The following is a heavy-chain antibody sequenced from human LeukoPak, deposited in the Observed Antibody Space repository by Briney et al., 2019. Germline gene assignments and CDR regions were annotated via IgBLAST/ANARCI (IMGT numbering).Heavy chain of an antibody. J-gene: IGHJ4*02. CDR3: VADSSGYRDY. CDR1: GGSFSGYY. D-gene: IGHD3-22*01. V-gene: IGHV4-34*01. Sequence: SETLSLTCAVYGGSFSGYYWSWIRQPPGKGLEWIGEINHSGSTNYNPPLKSRVTISVDKSKNQFSLKLSSVTAADTAVYYCVADSSGYRDYWGQGTLVTVSS. CDR2: INHSGST.